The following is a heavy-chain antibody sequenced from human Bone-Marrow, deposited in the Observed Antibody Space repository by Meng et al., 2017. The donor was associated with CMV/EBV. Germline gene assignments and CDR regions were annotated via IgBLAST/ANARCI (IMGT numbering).Heavy chain of an antibody. D-gene: IGHD3-22*01. CDR3: ARDPPYYYDSSGYYPYY. CDR1: GFTFDDYA. CDR2: ISWNSGSI. V-gene: IGHV3-9*01. J-gene: IGHJ4*02. Sequence: SCAASGFTFDDYAMHWVRQAPGKGLEWVSGISWNSGSIGYADSVKGRFTISRDNAKNTLYLQMNSLRAEDTAVYYCARDPPYYYDSSGYYPYYWGQGTLVTVSS.